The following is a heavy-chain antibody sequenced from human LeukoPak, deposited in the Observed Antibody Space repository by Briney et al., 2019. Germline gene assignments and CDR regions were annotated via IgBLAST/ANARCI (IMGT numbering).Heavy chain of an antibody. D-gene: IGHD4-11*01. CDR3: ARAPHVGDYSNYVDWFDP. CDR2: INPNSGGT. CDR1: GYTFTGYY. V-gene: IGHV1-2*02. J-gene: IGHJ5*02. Sequence: GASVKVSCKASGYTFTGYYMHWVRQAPGQGLEWMGWINPNSGGTNYAQKFQGRVTITADKSTSTAYMELSRLRSDDTAVYYCARAPHVGDYSNYVDWFDPWGQGTLVTVSS.